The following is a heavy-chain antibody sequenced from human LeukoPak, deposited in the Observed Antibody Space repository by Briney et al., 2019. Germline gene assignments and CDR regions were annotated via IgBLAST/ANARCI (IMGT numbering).Heavy chain of an antibody. CDR1: GGSISSGSYY. CDR2: IYTSGST. D-gene: IGHD6-19*01. V-gene: IGHV4-61*02. J-gene: IGHJ4*02. Sequence: SQTLSLTCTVSGGSISSGSYYWSWIRQPAGKGLEWIGRIYTSGSTNYSPSLKSRVTISVDTPKNQFSLKLSSVTAADTAVYYCARDPSIAVAGTGFDYWGQGTLVTVSS. CDR3: ARDPSIAVAGTGFDY.